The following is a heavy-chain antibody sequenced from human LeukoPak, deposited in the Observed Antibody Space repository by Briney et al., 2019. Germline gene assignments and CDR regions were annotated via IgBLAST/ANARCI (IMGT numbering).Heavy chain of an antibody. CDR1: GYTFTVNH. D-gene: IGHD3-16*02. CDR2: NDPNSGGT. V-gene: IGHV1-2*02. Sequence: ASVKVSCKASGYTFTVNHVHWVRQAPGQGLEWMGWNDPNSGGTKYAQKFQDRVAMTSDTPISTAYVELSGLRSDDTAVYFCASEADIVSFDLWGRGTRVTVSS. CDR3: ASEADIVSFDL. J-gene: IGHJ2*01.